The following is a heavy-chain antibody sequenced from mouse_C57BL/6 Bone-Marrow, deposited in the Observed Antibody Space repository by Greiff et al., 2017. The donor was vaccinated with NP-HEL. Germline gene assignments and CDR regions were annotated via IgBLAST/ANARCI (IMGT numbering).Heavy chain of an antibody. V-gene: IGHV1-15*01. CDR2: IDPETGGT. CDR1: GYTFTDYE. CDR3: TRDYEMDY. Sequence: QVHVKQSGAELVRPGASVTLSCKASGYTFTDYEMHWVKQTPVHGLEWIGAIDPETGGTAYNQKFKGKAILTADKSSSTAYMELRSLTSEDSAVYYCTRDYEMDYWGQGTSVTVSS. J-gene: IGHJ4*01.